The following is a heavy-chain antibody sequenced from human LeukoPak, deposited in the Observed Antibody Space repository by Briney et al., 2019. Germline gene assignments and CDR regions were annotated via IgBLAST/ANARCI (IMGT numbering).Heavy chain of an antibody. CDR2: MNPNSGNT. D-gene: IGHD1-26*01. CDR1: GYTFTSYD. J-gene: IGHJ4*02. V-gene: IGHV1-8*03. CDR3: ARGLEVGAGSNFDY. Sequence: ASVKVSCKASGYTFTSYDINWVRQATGQGLEWMGWMNPNSGNTGYAQKFQGRVTITRNTSISTAYMELSSLRSEDTAVYYCARGLEVGAGSNFDYWGQGTLVTVSS.